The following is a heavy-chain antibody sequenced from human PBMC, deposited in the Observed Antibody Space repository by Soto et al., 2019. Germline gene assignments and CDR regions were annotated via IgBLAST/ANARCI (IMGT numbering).Heavy chain of an antibody. D-gene: IGHD2-15*01. CDR3: ARGILLQAFDY. Sequence: WASVKVSCKASGYTFTSYAMHWVRQAPGQRLEWMGWINAGNGNTKYSQKFQGRVTITRDTSASTAYMELSSLRSEDTAVYYCARGILLQAFDYWGQGTLVTVSS. J-gene: IGHJ4*02. CDR2: INAGNGNT. V-gene: IGHV1-3*01. CDR1: GYTFTSYA.